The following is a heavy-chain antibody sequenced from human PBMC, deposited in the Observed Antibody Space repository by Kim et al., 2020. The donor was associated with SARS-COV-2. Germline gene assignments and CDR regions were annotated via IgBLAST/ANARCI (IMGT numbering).Heavy chain of an antibody. Sequence: TNYNPSLKSRVTISVDTSKNQFSLKLSSVTAADTAVYYCASSLTGTGFDYWGQGTLVTVSS. CDR2: T. V-gene: IGHV4-34*01. D-gene: IGHD2-8*02. J-gene: IGHJ4*02. CDR3: ASSLTGTGFDY.